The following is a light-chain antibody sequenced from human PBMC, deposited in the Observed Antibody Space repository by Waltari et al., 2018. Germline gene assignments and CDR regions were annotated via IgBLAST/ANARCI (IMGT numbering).Light chain of an antibody. V-gene: IGKV1-9*01. CDR1: QGISNS. CDR2: SAS. CDR3: QQLNSYPLT. Sequence: DIQLTQSPSFLSASVRDRVTITCRASQGISNSLAWYQQKPGKAPKLLSYSASTLQSGVPSRFSGRGSGTEFSLTISSLQPEDFATYYCQQLNSYPLTFGGGTKVEIK. J-gene: IGKJ4*01.